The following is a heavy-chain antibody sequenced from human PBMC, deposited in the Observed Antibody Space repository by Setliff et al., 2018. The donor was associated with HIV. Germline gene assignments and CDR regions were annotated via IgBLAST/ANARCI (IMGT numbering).Heavy chain of an antibody. J-gene: IGHJ4*02. V-gene: IGHV3-7*01. CDR1: GFTFSSYW. Sequence: GGSLRLSCAASGFTFSSYWMSWVRQAPGKGLEWVANIKQDGSEKYYVDSVKGRFTISRDNAKNSLYLQMNSLRAEDTAVYYCARDPLYNFWSGYVDYWGQGTLVTVSS. CDR3: ARDPLYNFWSGYVDY. CDR2: IKQDGSEK. D-gene: IGHD3-3*01.